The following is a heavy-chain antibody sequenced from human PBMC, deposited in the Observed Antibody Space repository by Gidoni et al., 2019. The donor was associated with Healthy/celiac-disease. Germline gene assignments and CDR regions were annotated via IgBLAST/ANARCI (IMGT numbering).Heavy chain of an antibody. J-gene: IGHJ3*02. CDR3: AHAPYCGGDCYWGGDAFDI. CDR2: IDWDVDK. CDR1: GSSPSTSGVG. V-gene: IGHV2-5*02. D-gene: IGHD2-21*02. Sequence: QITLKESGPTRVKPTQTLTLTCTFSGSSPSTSGVGVGWLRQPPGKALEWLALIDWDVDKRYSPSLKSRLTITKDTSKNQVVLTMTNMDPVDTATYYCAHAPYCGGDCYWGGDAFDIWGQGTMVTVSS.